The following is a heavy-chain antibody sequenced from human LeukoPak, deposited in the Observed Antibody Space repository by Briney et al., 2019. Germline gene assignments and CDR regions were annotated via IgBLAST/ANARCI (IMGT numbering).Heavy chain of an antibody. J-gene: IGHJ6*02. CDR1: GFIFSQYS. CDR3: VRDMDV. Sequence: GGSLRLSCAASGFIFSQYSMNWVRQAPGKGLEWVANIKQDGSEKYYVDSVKGRFTISRDNAKNSLYLQMNSLRAEDTAVYYCVRDMDVWGQGTTVTVSS. CDR2: IKQDGSEK. V-gene: IGHV3-7*01.